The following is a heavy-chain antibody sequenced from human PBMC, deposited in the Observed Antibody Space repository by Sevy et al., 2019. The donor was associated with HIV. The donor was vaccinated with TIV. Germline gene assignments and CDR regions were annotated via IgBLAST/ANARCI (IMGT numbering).Heavy chain of an antibody. Sequence: GGSLRLSCAASGFTFSNYAMGWVRQAPGKGPEWVSTISTSSNSTYYADSVKGRFTISRDNSKNTLSLQMNSLRADDTAVYHGAKDPDNVHDKDRSGSLFDNWGQGTLVTVSS. V-gene: IGHV3-23*01. J-gene: IGHJ4*02. D-gene: IGHD3-22*01. CDR1: GFTFSNYA. CDR2: ISTSSNST. CDR3: AKDPDNVHDKDRSGSLFDN.